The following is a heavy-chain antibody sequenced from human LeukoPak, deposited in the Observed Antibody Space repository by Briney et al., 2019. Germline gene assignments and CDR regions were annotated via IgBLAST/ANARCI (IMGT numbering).Heavy chain of an antibody. Sequence: GGSLRLPCAASGFSFSTYSMSWVRQAPGKGLEWVSVISDTGATTFYADSVKGRFTISRDNSKNTLYLQMSSLRVEDTAVYYCAKSVGATTAYYFDYWGQGTLVTVSS. CDR1: GFSFSTYS. D-gene: IGHD1-26*01. CDR3: AKSVGATTAYYFDY. V-gene: IGHV3-23*01. CDR2: ISDTGATT. J-gene: IGHJ4*02.